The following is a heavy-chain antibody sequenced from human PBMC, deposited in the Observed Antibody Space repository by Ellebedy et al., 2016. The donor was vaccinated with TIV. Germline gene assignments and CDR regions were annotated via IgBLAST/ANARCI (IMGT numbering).Heavy chain of an antibody. D-gene: IGHD1-26*01. V-gene: IGHV1-18*01. CDR2: INVYQGVT. CDR1: DDTLRNYG. CDR3: ARDTAGRGRFDP. J-gene: IGHJ5*02. Sequence: ASVKVSCXASDDTLRNYGISWVRQAPGRGPEWMGWINVYQGVTNYSPKFQGRVIITTDSSTNTAYMDLRSLRSEDTAVYYCARDTAGRGRFDPWGQGTLVTVSS.